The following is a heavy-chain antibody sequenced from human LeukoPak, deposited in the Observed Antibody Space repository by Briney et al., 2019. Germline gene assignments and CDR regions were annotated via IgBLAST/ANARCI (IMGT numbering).Heavy chain of an antibody. V-gene: IGHV3-15*01. D-gene: IGHD3-10*01. CDR1: GFTFSNAW. J-gene: IGHJ3*02. Sequence: TGGSLRLSCAASGFTFSNAWMSWARQAPGKGLEWVGRIKSKTDGGTTDYAAPVKGRFTISRDDSKNTLYLQMNSLKTEDTAVYYCTTGKRYYYGSGSYSFDAFDIWGQGTMVTVSS. CDR3: TTGKRYYYGSGSYSFDAFDI. CDR2: IKSKTDGGTT.